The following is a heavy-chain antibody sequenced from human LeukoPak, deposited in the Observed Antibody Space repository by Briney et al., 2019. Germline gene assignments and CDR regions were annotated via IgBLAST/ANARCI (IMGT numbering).Heavy chain of an antibody. V-gene: IGHV3-23*01. D-gene: IGHD6-13*01. CDR3: VKHVGSRWSNNRFDP. CDR2: VSRFGGTT. Sequence: GGSLRLSCAASGFTFDSYAMSWVRQAPGKGLEWVSAVSRFGGTTYYADSAKGRFTISRDNYNNTVYLQMNSLRVGDTALYYCVKHVGSRWSNNRFDPWGQGTLVTVS. J-gene: IGHJ5*02. CDR1: GFTFDSYA.